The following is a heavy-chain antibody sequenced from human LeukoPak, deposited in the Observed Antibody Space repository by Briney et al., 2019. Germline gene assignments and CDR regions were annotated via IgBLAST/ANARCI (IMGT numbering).Heavy chain of an antibody. CDR1: GFSLRSFA. J-gene: IGHJ4*02. Sequence: GGSLRLSCAASGFSLRSFAMSWVRQAPGKGLEWVSGSSGDGGNTDYANSVKGRFTISRDNSKNTIYLQMNSLRADDTAVYYCAKQGRNDFVDSWGQGTLVTVSS. CDR2: SSGDGGNT. CDR3: AKQGRNDFVDS. V-gene: IGHV3-23*01. D-gene: IGHD3-3*01.